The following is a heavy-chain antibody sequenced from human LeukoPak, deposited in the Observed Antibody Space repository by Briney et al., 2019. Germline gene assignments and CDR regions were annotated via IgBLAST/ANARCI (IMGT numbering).Heavy chain of an antibody. D-gene: IGHD3-16*01. V-gene: IGHV4-39*07. J-gene: IGHJ4*02. CDR3: ARDAQGPKGGQAFDY. CDR1: GGSISSSSYY. CDR2: IYYSGST. Sequence: SETLSLTCTVSGGSISSSSYYWGWIRQPPGKGLEWIGSIYYSGSTYYNPSLKSRVTISVDTSKNQFSLKLSSVTAADTAVYYCARDAQGPKGGQAFDYWGQGTLVTVSS.